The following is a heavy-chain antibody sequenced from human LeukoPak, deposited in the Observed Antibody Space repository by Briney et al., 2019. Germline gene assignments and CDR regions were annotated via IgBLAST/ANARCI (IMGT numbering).Heavy chain of an antibody. CDR3: ARGRGNDY. D-gene: IGHD1-26*01. J-gene: IGHJ4*02. V-gene: IGHV3-7*01. Sequence: GGSLRLSCAASGFTFSTYCMSWVRQAPGKGLEWVANIKKDGSEKHYVDSVDGRFIISRDDAKNSLYLQMNSLRADDTAVYYCARGRGNDYWGQGVLVTVSS. CDR2: IKKDGSEK. CDR1: GFTFSTYC.